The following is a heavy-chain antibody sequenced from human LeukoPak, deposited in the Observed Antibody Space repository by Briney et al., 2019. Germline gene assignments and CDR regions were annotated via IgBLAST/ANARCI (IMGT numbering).Heavy chain of an antibody. V-gene: IGHV3-74*01. Sequence: GGSLRLSCAASGFTFSSYWMHWVRQAPGKGLVWVSRINSDGSSTSYADSVKGRFTISRDNAKNTLYLQMNSLRAEDTAVYYCAXGVQLXXYXFDYWGQGTLVTVS. J-gene: IGHJ4*02. CDR2: INSDGSST. CDR3: AXGVQLXXYXFDY. CDR1: GFTFSSYW. D-gene: IGHD5-18*01.